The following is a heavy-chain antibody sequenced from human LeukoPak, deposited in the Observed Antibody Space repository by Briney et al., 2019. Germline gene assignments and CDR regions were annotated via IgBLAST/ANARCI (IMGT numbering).Heavy chain of an antibody. D-gene: IGHD4-17*01. CDR2: IYPGDSDT. V-gene: IGHV5-51*01. J-gene: IGHJ4*02. Sequence: GESLKISCKGSGYSFTTSWIGWVRQMPGKGLEWMGIIYPGDSDTRYSPSVQGQVTISADKSISTAYLQWSSLKASDTAMYYCARLSTTVTPRTFDYWGQGTLVTVSS. CDR3: ARLSTTVTPRTFDY. CDR1: GYSFTTSW.